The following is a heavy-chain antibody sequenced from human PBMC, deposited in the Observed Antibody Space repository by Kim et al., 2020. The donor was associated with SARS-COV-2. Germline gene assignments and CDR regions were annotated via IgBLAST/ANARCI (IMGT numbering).Heavy chain of an antibody. CDR3: VKDYYSSSWPGQIDY. Sequence: GGSLRLSCSASGFTFSSYAMHWVRQAPGKGLEYVSAISSNGGSTYYADSVKGRFTISRDNSKNTLYLQMSSLRAEDTAVYYCVKDYYSSSWPGQIDYWGQGPLVTVSS. CDR1: GFTFSSYA. CDR2: ISSNGGST. V-gene: IGHV3-64D*06. J-gene: IGHJ4*02. D-gene: IGHD6-13*01.